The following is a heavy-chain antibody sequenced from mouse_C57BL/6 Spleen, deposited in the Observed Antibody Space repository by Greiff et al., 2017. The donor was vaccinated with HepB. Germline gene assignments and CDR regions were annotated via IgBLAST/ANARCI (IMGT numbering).Heavy chain of an antibody. D-gene: IGHD1-1*01. Sequence: VQLQQSGAELVRPGASVKLSCTASGFNIKDDYMHWVKQRPEQGLEWIGWIDPENGDTEYASKFQGKATITADPSSNTAYLQLSSLTSEDTAVYYCTTWGYYGSGGFFDYWGQGTTLTVSS. CDR1: GFNIKDDY. V-gene: IGHV14-4*01. CDR2: IDPENGDT. CDR3: TTWGYYGSGGFFDY. J-gene: IGHJ2*01.